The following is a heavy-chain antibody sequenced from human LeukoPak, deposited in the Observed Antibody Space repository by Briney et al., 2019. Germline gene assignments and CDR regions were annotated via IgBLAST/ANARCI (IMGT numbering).Heavy chain of an antibody. CDR2: IYTSGST. Sequence: SETLSLACTVSGGSISSGSYYWSWIRQPAGKGLEWIGRIYTSGSTNYNPSLKSRVTISVDTSKNQFSLKLSSVTAADTAVYYCARDEYSSSNFDYWGQGTLVTVSS. V-gene: IGHV4-61*02. J-gene: IGHJ4*02. CDR3: ARDEYSSSNFDY. D-gene: IGHD6-6*01. CDR1: GGSISSGSYY.